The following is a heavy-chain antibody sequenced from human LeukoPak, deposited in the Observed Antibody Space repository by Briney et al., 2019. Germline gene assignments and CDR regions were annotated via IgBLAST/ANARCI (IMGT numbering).Heavy chain of an antibody. CDR1: GFTFTSSA. CDR2: IVVGSGNT. D-gene: IGHD4-23*01. V-gene: IGHV1-58*02. Sequence: SVKVSCKASGFTFTSSAMQWVRQARGQRLEWIGWIVVGSGNTNYAQKFQERVTITRDMSTSTAYMELSSLRSEDTAVYYCAARGATVVTSWAFDIWGQGTMVTVSS. J-gene: IGHJ3*02. CDR3: AARGATVVTSWAFDI.